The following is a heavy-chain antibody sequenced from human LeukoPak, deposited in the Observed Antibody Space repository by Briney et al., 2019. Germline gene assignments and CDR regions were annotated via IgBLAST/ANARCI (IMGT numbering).Heavy chain of an antibody. V-gene: IGHV4-4*07. Sequence: SETLSLTCTVSGGSISSYYWGWIRQPAGKGLEWIGRIYTSGSTNYNPSLKSRVTMSVDTSKNQFSLKLSSVTAADTAVYYCARDTSPSGSYYNWFDPWGQGTLVTVSS. CDR3: ARDTSPSGSYYNWFDP. D-gene: IGHD1-26*01. CDR1: GGSISSYY. CDR2: IYTSGST. J-gene: IGHJ5*02.